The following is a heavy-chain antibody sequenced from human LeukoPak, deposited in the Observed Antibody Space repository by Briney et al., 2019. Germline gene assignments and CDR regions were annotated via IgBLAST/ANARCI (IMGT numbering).Heavy chain of an antibody. J-gene: IGHJ3*02. Sequence: PSQTLSLTCTVSGGSISSGGYYWSWIRQHPGKGLKWIGYIYYSGSTYYNPSLKSRVTISVDTSKNQFSLKLSSVTAADTAVYYCASSYDSSPGDAFDIWGQGTMVTVSS. D-gene: IGHD3-22*01. CDR3: ASSYDSSPGDAFDI. CDR1: GGSISSGGYY. V-gene: IGHV4-31*03. CDR2: IYYSGST.